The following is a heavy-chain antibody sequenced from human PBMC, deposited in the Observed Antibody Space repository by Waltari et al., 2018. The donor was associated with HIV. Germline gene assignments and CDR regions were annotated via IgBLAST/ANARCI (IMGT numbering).Heavy chain of an antibody. Sequence: VQLVESGVGWVQPGGSLRLSCVASGFTFTNYAINWVRQAPGKGLECVSAISGSGGSTDYADSVKGRFTISRDNSKNTLYLKMNSLRAEDTALYYCAKDDSTGSSGYYPFHYWGQGTLITVSS. J-gene: IGHJ4*02. CDR3: AKDDSTGSSGYYPFHY. D-gene: IGHD3-22*01. CDR1: GFTFTNYA. CDR2: ISGSGGST. V-gene: IGHV3-23*04.